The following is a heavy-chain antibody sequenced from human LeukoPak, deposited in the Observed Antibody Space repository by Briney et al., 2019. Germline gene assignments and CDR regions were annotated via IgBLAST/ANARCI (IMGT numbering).Heavy chain of an antibody. CDR1: GFTFSSYW. D-gene: IGHD2-15*01. Sequence: GGSLRLSCAASGFTFSSYWMSWVRQAPGKGLEWVAVISYDGSNKYYADSVKGRFTISRDNSKNTLYLQMNSLRAEDTAVYYCARDYGYCSGGSCYSFDYWGQGTLVTVSS. CDR2: ISYDGSNK. J-gene: IGHJ4*02. CDR3: ARDYGYCSGGSCYSFDY. V-gene: IGHV3-30-3*01.